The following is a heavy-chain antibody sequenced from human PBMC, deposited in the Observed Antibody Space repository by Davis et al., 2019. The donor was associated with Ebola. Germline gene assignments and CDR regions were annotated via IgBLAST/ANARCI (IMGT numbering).Heavy chain of an antibody. CDR2: ITNYGDTT. J-gene: IGHJ4*02. Sequence: GESLKISCSASGFTFNAYTMQWVRQGPGKGLRYVSAITNYGDTTYYADSVKGRFTISRDNAKNTVYLEMNSLKAEDTAVYYCARDFDRVREWGQGTLVTVSS. D-gene: IGHD3-22*01. V-gene: IGHV3-64*04. CDR1: GFTFNAYT. CDR3: ARDFDRVRE.